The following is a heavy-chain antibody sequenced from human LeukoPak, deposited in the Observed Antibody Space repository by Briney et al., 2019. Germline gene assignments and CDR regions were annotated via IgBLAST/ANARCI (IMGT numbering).Heavy chain of an antibody. V-gene: IGHV1-18*01. Sequence: ASVKVSCKASGYTFTSYGISWVRQAPGQGLEWMGWISAYNGNTNYAQKLQGRVTMTRDMSTSTVYMELSSLRSEDTAVYYCARDLSPIAVAGETNDYWGQGTLVTVSS. CDR3: ARDLSPIAVAGETNDY. J-gene: IGHJ4*02. CDR2: ISAYNGNT. CDR1: GYTFTSYG. D-gene: IGHD6-19*01.